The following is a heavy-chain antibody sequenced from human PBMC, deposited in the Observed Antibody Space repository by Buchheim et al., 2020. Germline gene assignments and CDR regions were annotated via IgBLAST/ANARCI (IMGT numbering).Heavy chain of an antibody. J-gene: IGHJ4*02. D-gene: IGHD3-3*01. CDR1: GFTFSSYW. CDR3: ARVDYDFWSGYYFVGPETYFDY. CDR2: IKQDGSEK. V-gene: IGHV3-7*01. Sequence: EVQLVESGGGLVQPGGSLRLSCAASGFTFSSYWMSWVRQAPGKGLEWVANIKQDGSEKYYVDSVKGRFTISRDNAKNSLYLQMNSLRAEDTAVYYCARVDYDFWSGYYFVGPETYFDYWGQGTL.